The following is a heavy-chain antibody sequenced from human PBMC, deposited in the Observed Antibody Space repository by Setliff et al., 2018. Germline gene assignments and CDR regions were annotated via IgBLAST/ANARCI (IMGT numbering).Heavy chain of an antibody. Sequence: TSETLSLTCAVYGGSFSGYYWSWIRQPPGKGLEWIGEINHSGSTNYNPSLKSRVTISVDTSKNQSSLKLSSVTAADTAVYYCARGARYFDWLFDPDYYFDYWGQGTLVTVSS. J-gene: IGHJ4*02. CDR3: ARGARYFDWLFDPDYYFDY. CDR2: INHSGST. CDR1: GGSFSGYY. D-gene: IGHD3-9*01. V-gene: IGHV4-34*01.